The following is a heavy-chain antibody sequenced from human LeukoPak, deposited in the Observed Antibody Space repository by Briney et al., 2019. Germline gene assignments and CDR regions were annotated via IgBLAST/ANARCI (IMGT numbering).Heavy chain of an antibody. J-gene: IGHJ5*02. CDR3: ARDWAAGYSYGLNWFDP. Sequence: PGGSLRLACAASGFTVSSKYMTWVRQAPGKGLEWVSYISSSSTTIYYADSVKGRFTISRDNAKNSLYLQMNSLRDEDTAVYYCARDWAAGYSYGLNWFDPWGQGTLVTVSS. CDR1: GFTVSSKY. V-gene: IGHV3-48*02. CDR2: ISSSSTTI. D-gene: IGHD5-18*01.